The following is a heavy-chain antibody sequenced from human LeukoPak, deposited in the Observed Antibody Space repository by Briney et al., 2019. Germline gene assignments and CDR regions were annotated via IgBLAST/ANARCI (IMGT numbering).Heavy chain of an antibody. Sequence: GGSLRLSCVGSGFTLNSFSMNWVRQAPGQGLEWVSSISSDGDYIFYADSVKGRFTISRDNANNSLYLQMNSLRAEDTAVYYCARDTMVRGVIMAYWGQGTLVTVSS. CDR3: ARDTMVRGVIMAY. CDR2: ISSDGDYI. J-gene: IGHJ4*02. D-gene: IGHD3-10*01. CDR1: GFTLNSFS. V-gene: IGHV3-21*01.